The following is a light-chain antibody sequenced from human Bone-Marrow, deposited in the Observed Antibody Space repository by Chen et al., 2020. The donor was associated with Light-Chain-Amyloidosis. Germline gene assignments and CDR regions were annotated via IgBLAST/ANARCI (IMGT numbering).Light chain of an antibody. CDR1: SSDVGGDNH. CDR3: SSYTITNTLV. Sequence: GTSSDVGGDNHVSWYQQHPDKAPKLMIYEVTNRPSWVPDRFSGSKSDNTASLTISGLQTEDEADYFCSSYTITNTLVFGSGTRVTVL. V-gene: IGLV2-14*01. J-gene: IGLJ1*01. CDR2: EVT.